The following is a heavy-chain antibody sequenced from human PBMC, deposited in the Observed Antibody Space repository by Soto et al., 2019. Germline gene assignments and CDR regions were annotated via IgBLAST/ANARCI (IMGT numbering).Heavy chain of an antibody. D-gene: IGHD2-2*01. V-gene: IGHV5-10-1*01. CDR1: GYSFTSYW. CDR2: IDPSDSYT. CDR3: ASSPRGYCSSTSCRELGNYYGMDV. Sequence: PGESLKISCKGSGYSFTSYWISWVRQMPGKGLEWMGRIDPSDSYTNYSPSFQGRVTISADKSISTAYLQWSSLKASDTAMYYCASSPRGYCSSTSCRELGNYYGMDVWGQGTTVTVSS. J-gene: IGHJ6*02.